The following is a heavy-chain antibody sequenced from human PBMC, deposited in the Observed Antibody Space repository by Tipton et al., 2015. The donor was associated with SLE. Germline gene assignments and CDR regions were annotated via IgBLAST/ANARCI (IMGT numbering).Heavy chain of an antibody. CDR1: GDSITSHY. D-gene: IGHD3-22*01. J-gene: IGHJ4*02. V-gene: IGHV4-31*03. CDR3: ARAATSYYDTSGYYPYFDN. Sequence: TLSLTCSVSGDSITSHYWSWIRQHPGKGLEWIGHIHYSGSTYYNPSLKSRLIISVDTSKNLFSLKLSSVTAADTAVYYCARAATSYYDTSGYYPYFDNWGQGTLVTVSS. CDR2: IHYSGST.